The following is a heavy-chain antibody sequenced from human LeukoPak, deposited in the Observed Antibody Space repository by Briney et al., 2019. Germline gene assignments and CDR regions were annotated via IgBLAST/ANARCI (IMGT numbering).Heavy chain of an antibody. J-gene: IGHJ4*02. D-gene: IGHD6-19*01. CDR3: ARRGSGWYWDY. Sequence: GESLKISCKGSGYSFTSYWIGWVRQMPREGLEWRGIIYPGDSDTRYSPSLQGQVTIPDDKSISTDYLQWSSLKASDTAMYYCARRGSGWYWDYWGQGPLVTVSS. CDR2: IYPGDSDT. CDR1: GYSFTSYW. V-gene: IGHV5-51*01.